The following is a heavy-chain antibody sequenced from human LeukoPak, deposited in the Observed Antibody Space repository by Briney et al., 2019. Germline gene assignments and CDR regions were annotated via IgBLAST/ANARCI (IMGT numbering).Heavy chain of an antibody. CDR2: IRFDGSNK. CDR3: AKGFSGKFDY. V-gene: IGHV3-30*02. CDR1: GFTFSNYG. D-gene: IGHD1-26*01. J-gene: IGHJ4*02. Sequence: GXSLRLSCAASGFTFSNYGMHWVRQAPGKGLEWVTFIRFDGSNKYYAASVKGRFTISRDNSKNTLYLQLNSLRTEDTAVYYCAKGFSGKFDYWGQGTLVTVSS.